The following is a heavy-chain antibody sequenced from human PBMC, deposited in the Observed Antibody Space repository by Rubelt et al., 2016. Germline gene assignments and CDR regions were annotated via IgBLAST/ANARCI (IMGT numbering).Heavy chain of an antibody. D-gene: IGHD6-19*01. V-gene: IGHV3-7*01. J-gene: IGHJ3*01. Sequence: DSVKGRFTISRDNAKNSLSLHMNSLRAEDTAVYYCARDGWYVDLRGQGTMVTVSS. CDR3: ARDGWYVDL.